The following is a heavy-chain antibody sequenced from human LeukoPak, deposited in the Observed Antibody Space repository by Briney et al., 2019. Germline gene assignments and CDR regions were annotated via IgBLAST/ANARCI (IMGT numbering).Heavy chain of an antibody. Sequence: GGSLRLSCAASGFTFSTYNMNWVRQAPGKGLEWVSSISGSSSYIYYADSVKGRFTISRDNAKNSLYLQMNSLRAEDTAVYYCARGRIQLWSPYFDYWGQGTLVTVSS. D-gene: IGHD5-18*01. CDR1: GFTFSTYN. CDR2: ISGSSSYI. V-gene: IGHV3-21*01. J-gene: IGHJ4*02. CDR3: ARGRIQLWSPYFDY.